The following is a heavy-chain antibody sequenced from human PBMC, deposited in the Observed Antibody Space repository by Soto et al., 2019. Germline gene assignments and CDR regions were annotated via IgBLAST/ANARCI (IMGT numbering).Heavy chain of an antibody. J-gene: IGHJ5*02. V-gene: IGHV4-61*01. CDR2: VHYSGRT. Sequence: SETLSLTCTVSGGSVSSGSYYWTWIRQSPGKGLEWIGYVHYSGRTNYNPSLKSRVTVPLDTSKNQSSLKLRSVTAADTAVYYCARARGPRGKHSCFERWGQGAMVTV. CDR1: GGSVSSGSYY. CDR3: ARARGPRGKHSCFER. D-gene: IGHD3-10*01.